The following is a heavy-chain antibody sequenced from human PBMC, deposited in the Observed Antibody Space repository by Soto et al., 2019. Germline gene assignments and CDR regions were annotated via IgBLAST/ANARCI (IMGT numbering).Heavy chain of an antibody. CDR1: GFTFSSYG. V-gene: IGHV3-33*01. D-gene: IGHD4-17*01. CDR2: IWYDGSNK. Sequence: QVQLVESGGGVVQPGRSLRLSCAASGFTFSSYGMHWVRQAPGKGLEWVAVIWYDGSNKYYADSVKGRFTISRDNSKNTLYLQMNSLRAEDTAVYYCARDSDGTTVVTQPMDYWGQGTLVTVSS. CDR3: ARDSDGTTVVTQPMDY. J-gene: IGHJ4*02.